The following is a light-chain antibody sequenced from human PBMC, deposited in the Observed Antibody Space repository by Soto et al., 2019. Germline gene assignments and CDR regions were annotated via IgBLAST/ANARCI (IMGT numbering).Light chain of an antibody. CDR3: QQSYSSPPT. V-gene: IGKV1-5*01. CDR1: QSINGW. Sequence: DIHMTHSPSTLSASVGDRVTVTCRASQSINGWLAWYQQKPGKAPKLLIYDASSLQSGVPSRFTGSGLGTEFTLTISSLQPEDFATYYCQQSYSSPPTFGQGTKVDI. CDR2: DAS. J-gene: IGKJ1*01.